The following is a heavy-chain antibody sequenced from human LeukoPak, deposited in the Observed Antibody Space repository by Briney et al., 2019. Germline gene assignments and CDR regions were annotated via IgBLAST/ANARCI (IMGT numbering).Heavy chain of an antibody. D-gene: IGHD6-13*01. V-gene: IGHV4-39*07. J-gene: IGHJ4*02. CDR2: IYYSGST. Sequence: SETLSLTCTVSGGSISSSSYYWGWIRQPPGKGLEWIGSIYYSGSTYYNPSLKSRVTISVDTSKNQFSLKLSSVTAADTAVYYCAGVRGGAAAGTLYWGQGTLVTVSS. CDR1: GGSISSSSYY. CDR3: AGVRGGAAAGTLY.